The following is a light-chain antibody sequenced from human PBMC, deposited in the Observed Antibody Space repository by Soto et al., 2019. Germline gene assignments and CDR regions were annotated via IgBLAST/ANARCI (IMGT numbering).Light chain of an antibody. CDR2: EVT. J-gene: IGLJ1*01. CDR1: SSDVGGYNY. Sequence: QAVVTQPASVSGSPGQSITISCTGTSSDVGGYNYVSWYQQHPGKAPKLMIYEVTKRPSGVPDRFSGSKSGNTASLTVSGLQAEDEADYYCSSFAGVSTVFGTGTKLTVL. CDR3: SSFAGVSTV. V-gene: IGLV2-8*01.